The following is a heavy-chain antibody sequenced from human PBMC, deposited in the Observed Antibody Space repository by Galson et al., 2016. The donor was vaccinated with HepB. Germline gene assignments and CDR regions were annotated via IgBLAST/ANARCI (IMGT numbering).Heavy chain of an antibody. CDR2: ITSDGSST. V-gene: IGHV3-74*01. CDR1: GFTFSTYE. Sequence: SLRLSCAGSGFTFSTYELSWVRQAPGKGLVWVSRITSDGSSTTYAEFVEGRFTISRDNAKNTLYLQMNRLRAEDTAVYYCARDRGASTPLDPWGQGTLVTVSS. CDR3: ARDRGASTPLDP. J-gene: IGHJ5*02. D-gene: IGHD2-2*01.